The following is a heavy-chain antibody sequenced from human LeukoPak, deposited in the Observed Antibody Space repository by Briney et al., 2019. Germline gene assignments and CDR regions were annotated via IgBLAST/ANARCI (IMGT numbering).Heavy chain of an antibody. CDR1: GDSVSGNRAT. V-gene: IGHV6-1*01. CDR2: IYYRSKWYP. Sequence: SQTLSLTCAISGDSVSGNRATWNWLRQSPSRGLEWLGRIYYRSKWYPDYAVSVKGRITINPDTSKNQFSLLLNSVTPEDTAVYFCGRAEHDWGPGYWGQGTLVTVSS. D-gene: IGHD3-9*01. CDR3: GRAEHDWGPGY. J-gene: IGHJ4*02.